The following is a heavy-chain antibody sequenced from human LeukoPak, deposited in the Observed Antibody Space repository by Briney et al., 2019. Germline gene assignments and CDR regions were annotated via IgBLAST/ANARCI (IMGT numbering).Heavy chain of an antibody. CDR2: IYYSGST. D-gene: IGHD2-8*02. J-gene: IGHJ3*02. V-gene: IGHV4-59*01. CDR1: GGSISSYY. Sequence: SETLPLTCTVSGGSISSYYWSWIRQPPGKGLEWIGYIYYSGSTNYNPSLKSRVTISVDKSKNQFSLKLSSVTAADTAVYYCARASAQLLFDAFDIWGQGTMVTVSS. CDR3: ARASAQLLFDAFDI.